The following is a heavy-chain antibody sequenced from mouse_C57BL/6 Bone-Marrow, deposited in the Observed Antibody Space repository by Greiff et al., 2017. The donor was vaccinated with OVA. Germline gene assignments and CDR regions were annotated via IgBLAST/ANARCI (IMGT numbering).Heavy chain of an antibody. CDR1: EYEFPSHD. CDR2: INSDGGST. Sequence: EVQLQESGGGLVQPGESLKLSCESNEYEFPSHDMSWVRKTPEKRLELVAAINSDGGSTYYPDTMERRFIISRDNTKKTLYLQMSSLRSEDTALYYCARHGAYDRGYWYFDVWGTGTTVTVSS. CDR3: ARHGAYDRGYWYFDV. J-gene: IGHJ1*03. D-gene: IGHD2-3*01. V-gene: IGHV5-2*01.